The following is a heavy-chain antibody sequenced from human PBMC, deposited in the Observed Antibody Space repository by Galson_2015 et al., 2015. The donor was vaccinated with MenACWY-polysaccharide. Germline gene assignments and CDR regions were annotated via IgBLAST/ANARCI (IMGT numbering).Heavy chain of an antibody. D-gene: IGHD2-8*02. V-gene: IGHV3-7*01. CDR1: GFVFNNYW. CDR2: IKHDGSET. CDR3: VRDWWCGRAACYYFDF. Sequence: SLRLSCAASGFVFNNYWMSWIRQSPGKGLERVANIKHDGSETYYLDSVMGRFVVSRDNARNSLYLQMSSLRAEDTAVYYCVRDWWCGRAACYYFDFWGQGTLVTVSS. J-gene: IGHJ4*02.